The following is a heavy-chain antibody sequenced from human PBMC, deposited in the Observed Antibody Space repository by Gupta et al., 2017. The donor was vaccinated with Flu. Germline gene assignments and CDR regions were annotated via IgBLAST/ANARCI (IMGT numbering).Heavy chain of an antibody. CDR2: ISGSGDST. V-gene: IGHV3-23*01. J-gene: IGHJ4*02. D-gene: IGHD2-15*01. CDR3: AKRWWAPDY. CDR1: GFTFSSYA. Sequence: EVQLLESGGGLVQPGGSLRLSCAASGFTFSSYAMSWVRQAPGKGLEWVSAISGSGDSTDYADSVKGRFTIARDNSKNTLYVKMNRLRAEDTAVDDCAKRWWAPDYWGQGTLVTVSS.